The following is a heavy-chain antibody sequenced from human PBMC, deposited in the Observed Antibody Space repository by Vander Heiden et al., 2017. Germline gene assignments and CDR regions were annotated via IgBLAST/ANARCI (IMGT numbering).Heavy chain of an antibody. J-gene: IGHJ4*02. CDR3: ARETVAGTPEDY. CDR1: GFTFSSYG. V-gene: IGHV3-33*01. D-gene: IGHD6-19*01. Sequence: QVQLVESGGGVVQPGRSLRLSCAASGFTFSSYGMHWVRQAPGKGLEWVAVIWYDGSNKYYADSVKGRFTISRDNSKNTLYLQMNSLRAEDTAVYYCARETVAGTPEDYWGQGTLVTVSS. CDR2: IWYDGSNK.